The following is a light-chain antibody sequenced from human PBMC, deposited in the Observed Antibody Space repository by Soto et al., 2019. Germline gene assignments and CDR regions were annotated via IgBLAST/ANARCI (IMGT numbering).Light chain of an antibody. J-gene: IGKJ2*01. Sequence: EIVLTQSPATLSLSPGEGATLTCRASQSVSSNYFAWYQQKPGQAPMLLIFGASNRASDIPDRFSGSGSGTEFTLTISRLEPEDFAVYYCQQYGSSPPYTFGQGTKLEIK. CDR1: QSVSSNY. CDR3: QQYGSSPPYT. V-gene: IGKV3-20*01. CDR2: GAS.